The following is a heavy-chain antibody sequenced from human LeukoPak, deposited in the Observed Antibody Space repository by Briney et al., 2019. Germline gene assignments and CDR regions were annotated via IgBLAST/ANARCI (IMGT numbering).Heavy chain of an antibody. CDR2: MYFSGST. Sequence: SETLSLTCTVSGGSVSSSFYYWGWIRQPPGKGLEWIGSMYFSGSTHYNPPLKSRVTISVDTSKNQFSLKLTSVTAADTAVYYCANAASYSVDYWGQGTLVTVSS. J-gene: IGHJ4*02. V-gene: IGHV4-39*01. CDR3: ANAASYSVDY. CDR1: GGSVSSSFYY. D-gene: IGHD1-26*01.